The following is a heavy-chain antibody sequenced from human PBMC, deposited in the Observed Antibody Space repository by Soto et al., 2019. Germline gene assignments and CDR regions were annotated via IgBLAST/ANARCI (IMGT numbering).Heavy chain of an antibody. J-gene: IGHJ4*02. CDR2: IEQDGGEK. D-gene: IGHD6-19*01. CDR3: AGGSGWESES. Sequence: EVKLVESGGGLVQPGGSLRLSCVVSEFTFSTYWMTWVRQAPGKGLEWVANIEQDGGEKNYLESVRGRFTISRDSAKKSLYLEMNSLRAEETAVYYCAGGSGWESESWGQGTLVTVSS. V-gene: IGHV3-7*05. CDR1: EFTFSTYW.